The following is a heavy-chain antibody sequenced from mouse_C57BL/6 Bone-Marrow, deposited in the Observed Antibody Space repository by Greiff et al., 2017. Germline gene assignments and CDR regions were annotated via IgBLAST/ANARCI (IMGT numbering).Heavy chain of an antibody. CDR3: GRLGRFAY. Sequence: VQLQQSGAELARPGASVKMSCKASGYTFTHYTMHWVKQRPGQGLEWIGYINPSSGYTKYNQKFKDKATLTADKSPSTAYMPLSSLTSDDSAVYYCGRLGRFAYWGQGTRVTVSA. CDR1: GYTFTHYT. J-gene: IGHJ3*01. CDR2: INPSSGYT. V-gene: IGHV1-4*01.